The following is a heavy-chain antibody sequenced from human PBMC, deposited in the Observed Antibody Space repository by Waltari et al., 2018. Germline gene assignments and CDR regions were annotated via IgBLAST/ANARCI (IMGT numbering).Heavy chain of an antibody. CDR1: GFSRSHFG. Sequence: QVQLVESGGGVVQHGMSLRLSCAASGFSRSHFGMHWVRQAPGKGLEWLALASFDGSTTYYADSVRGRFTISRDNSKNTLYLDINTLRVDDTAIYYCAKDAFGNTYLDHWGQGTLVTVSS. CDR2: ASFDGSTT. D-gene: IGHD3-10*01. V-gene: IGHV3-30*18. CDR3: AKDAFGNTYLDH. J-gene: IGHJ5*02.